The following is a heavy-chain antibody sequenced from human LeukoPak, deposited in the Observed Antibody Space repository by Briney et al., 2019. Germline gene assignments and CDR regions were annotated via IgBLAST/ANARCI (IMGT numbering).Heavy chain of an antibody. V-gene: IGHV3-11*04. Sequence: GGSLRLSCAASGFTFSDYYMSWIRQGPGKRLEWVSYISSSGSTIYYADSVKGRFTISRDNAKNSLYLQMNSLRAEDTAVYYCARDMYSGYRGGYFDYWGQGTLVTVSS. J-gene: IGHJ4*02. CDR2: ISSSGSTI. D-gene: IGHD5-12*01. CDR3: ARDMYSGYRGGYFDY. CDR1: GFTFSDYY.